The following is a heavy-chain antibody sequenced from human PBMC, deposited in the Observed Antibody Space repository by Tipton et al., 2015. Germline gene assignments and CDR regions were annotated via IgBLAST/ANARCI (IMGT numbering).Heavy chain of an antibody. V-gene: IGHV3-21*01. CDR2: ISSSSSYI. J-gene: IGHJ4*02. CDR1: GFTFSNAW. D-gene: IGHD5-18*01. Sequence: SLRLSCAASGFTFSNAWMSWVRQAPGKGLEWVSSISSSSSYIYYADSVKGRFTISRDNAKNSLYLQMNSLRAEDTAVYYCARDAWSGSYGLLVDYWGQGTLVTVSS. CDR3: ARDAWSGSYGLLVDY.